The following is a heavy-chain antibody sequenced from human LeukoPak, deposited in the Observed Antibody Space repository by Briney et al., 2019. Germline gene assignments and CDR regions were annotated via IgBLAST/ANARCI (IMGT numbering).Heavy chain of an antibody. D-gene: IGHD2-2*01. CDR2: LYYSGNT. Sequence: KPSETLSLTCTVSGGSISSYYWIWIRQPPGKGLEWMGYLYYSGNTNYNPSLKSRATISVDTSKNQCSLKLSSVTAADTAVYYCARAPHQYQLLIFDYWGQGTLVTVSS. CDR1: GGSISSYY. V-gene: IGHV4-59*01. CDR3: ARAPHQYQLLIFDY. J-gene: IGHJ4*02.